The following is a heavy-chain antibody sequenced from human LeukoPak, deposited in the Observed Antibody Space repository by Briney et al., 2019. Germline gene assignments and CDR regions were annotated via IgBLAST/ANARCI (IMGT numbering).Heavy chain of an antibody. V-gene: IGHV1-69*01. Sequence: ASVTVTCKASGGTFSSYAISWVRQAPGQGLEWMGGIIPIFGTTYYPQKFQGRGTITADESTSTAYMGLGSLIFEDTAVYYCERDHGSSWGQGTLVTVSS. CDR1: GGTFSSYA. CDR2: IIPIFGTT. J-gene: IGHJ4*02. CDR3: ERDHGSS. D-gene: IGHD6-13*01.